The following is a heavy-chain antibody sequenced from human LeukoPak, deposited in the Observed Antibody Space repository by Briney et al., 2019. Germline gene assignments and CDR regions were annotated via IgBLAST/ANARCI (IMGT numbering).Heavy chain of an antibody. V-gene: IGHV1-2*02. D-gene: IGHD6-13*01. CDR1: GYTFTGYY. CDR2: INPNSGGT. CDR3: ARGQGSSSWYHYYFDY. J-gene: IGHJ4*02. Sequence: ASVKVSCKASGYTFTGYYMHWVRQAPGQGLEWMGWINPNSGGTNYAQKFQGRVTMTRDTSISTAYMELSRLRSDDTAVYYCARGQGSSSWYHYYFDYWGQGTLVTVSS.